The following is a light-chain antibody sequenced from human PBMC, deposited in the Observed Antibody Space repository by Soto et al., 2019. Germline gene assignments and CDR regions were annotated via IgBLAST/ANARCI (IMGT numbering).Light chain of an antibody. CDR3: QQYGNSPIT. CDR1: QSVTNNY. J-gene: IGKJ5*01. CDR2: GAS. Sequence: PGERATLSCRASQSVTNNYLAWYQQKPGQAPRLLIDGASSRATGVPDRFSGTGSGTDFTLTISRLEPEDFAVFYCQQYGNSPITFGQGTRLEIK. V-gene: IGKV3-20*01.